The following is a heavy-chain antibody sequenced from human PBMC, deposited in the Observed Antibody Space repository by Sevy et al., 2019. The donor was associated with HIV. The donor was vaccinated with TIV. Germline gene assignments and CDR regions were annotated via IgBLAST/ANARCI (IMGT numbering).Heavy chain of an antibody. J-gene: IGHJ3*01. CDR1: GFTFGDYY. Sequence: GGSLRLSCVGSGFTFGDYYISWIRQAPGKGLECVAYISSRSSFTNYTDSVRGRFAISRDNAKNEVFLQMNSLRAEDTGVYYCARGAYDVWGQGTTVTVSS. V-gene: IGHV3-11*06. CDR3: ARGAYDV. CDR2: ISSRSSFT.